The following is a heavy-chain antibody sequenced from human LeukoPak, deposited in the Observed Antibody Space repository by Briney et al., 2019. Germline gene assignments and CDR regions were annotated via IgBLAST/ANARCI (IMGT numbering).Heavy chain of an antibody. CDR3: AKDGSYSSSWGDYFDY. CDR2: ISGSGGST. CDR1: GFTFSSYA. J-gene: IGHJ4*02. Sequence: GGSLRLSCAASGFTFSSYAMSWVRQAPGKGLEWVSTISGSGGSTYYADSVKARFTISRDSSKNTLYLQMNSLRAEETAVYYCAKDGSYSSSWGDYFDYWGQGTLVTVSS. D-gene: IGHD6-6*01. V-gene: IGHV3-23*01.